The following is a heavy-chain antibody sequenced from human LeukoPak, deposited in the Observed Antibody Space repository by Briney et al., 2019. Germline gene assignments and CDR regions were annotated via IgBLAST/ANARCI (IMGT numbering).Heavy chain of an antibody. D-gene: IGHD6-13*01. J-gene: IGHJ5*02. CDR2: IDPNSGGT. CDR1: GYTFTCYY. V-gene: IGHV1-2*02. Sequence: ASXKVSCKTSGYTFTCYYIHWVRQAPGQGLEWMGWIDPNSGGTNYAQKFQGRVTITRDTSISTAYMELRRLTSPDTAVYRCATPSSSSWYGFDPWGQGTLVTVSS. CDR3: ATPSSSSWYGFDP.